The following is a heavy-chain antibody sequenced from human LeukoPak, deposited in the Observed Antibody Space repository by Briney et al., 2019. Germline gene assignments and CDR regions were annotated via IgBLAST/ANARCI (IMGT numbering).Heavy chain of an antibody. J-gene: IGHJ5*02. CDR1: GGTFSSYA. V-gene: IGHV1-69*13. CDR2: IIPIFGTA. D-gene: IGHD2-2*02. CDR3: ARDGGTDVEVPAAIQGSWFDP. Sequence: ASVKVSCKASGGTFSSYAISWVRQAPGQGLEWMGGIIPIFGTANYAQKFQGRVTITADESTSTAYMELSSLRSEDTAVYYCARDGGTDVEVPAAIQGSWFDPWGQGTLVTVSS.